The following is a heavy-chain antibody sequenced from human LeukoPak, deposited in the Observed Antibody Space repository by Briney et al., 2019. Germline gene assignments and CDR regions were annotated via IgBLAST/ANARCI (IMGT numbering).Heavy chain of an antibody. Sequence: GGSLRLSCEASGFTFNTYSMSWARQAPGKGLEWVSSIDSSGGYMFYADSVKGRFIISRDNAKDSLYLQMNSLRVEDTAVYYCLRGDRRDYWGQGTLVTVSS. CDR1: GFTFNTYS. V-gene: IGHV3-21*06. CDR2: IDSSGGYM. CDR3: LRGDRRDY. J-gene: IGHJ4*02.